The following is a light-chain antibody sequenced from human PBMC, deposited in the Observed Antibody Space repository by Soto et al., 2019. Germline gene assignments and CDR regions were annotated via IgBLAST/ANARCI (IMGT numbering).Light chain of an antibody. CDR2: GAS. CDR1: QSVSSN. Sequence: EIVMTQSPATLSVSPGERATLSCRASQSVSSNLAWYQQKPGQTPRLVIYGASARATGIPTRFSGSGSGTEFTLTISSLQSEDFAVYYCQQYYHWPSFGQGTKVEIK. V-gene: IGKV3-15*01. CDR3: QQYYHWPS. J-gene: IGKJ1*01.